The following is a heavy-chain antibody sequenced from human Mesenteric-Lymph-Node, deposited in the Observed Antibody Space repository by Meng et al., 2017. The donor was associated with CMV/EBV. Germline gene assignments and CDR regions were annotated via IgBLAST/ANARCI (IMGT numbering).Heavy chain of an antibody. Sequence: SETLSLTCTVSGGSISSYYWSWIRQPPGKGLEWIGYIYYSGSTNYNPSLKSRVTMSLDTSKNQFSLNLTSVTAADTAVYYCARAGATGTYFFLGLVVWGQGAQVTVSS. CDR3: ARAGATGTYFFLGLVV. D-gene: IGHD4-17*01. V-gene: IGHV4-59*01. J-gene: IGHJ4*02. CDR1: GGSISSYY. CDR2: IYYSGST.